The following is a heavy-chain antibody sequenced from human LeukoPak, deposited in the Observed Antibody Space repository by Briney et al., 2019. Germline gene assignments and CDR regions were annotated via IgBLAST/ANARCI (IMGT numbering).Heavy chain of an antibody. CDR2: IYPADSDT. CDR3: ARRGTAFDAFDI. CDR1: GYSFPDYW. J-gene: IGHJ3*02. V-gene: IGHV5-51*01. D-gene: IGHD1-1*01. Sequence: GESLKISCQASGYSFPDYWIGWVRQMPGKGLEWMGIIYPADSDTRYSPSFQGQVTISADKSNSAAYLQWSRLKASDTAMNYCARRGTAFDAFDIWGQGTMVTVSS.